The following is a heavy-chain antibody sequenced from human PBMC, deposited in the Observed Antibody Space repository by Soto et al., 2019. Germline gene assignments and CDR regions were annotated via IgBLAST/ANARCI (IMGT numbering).Heavy chain of an antibody. V-gene: IGHV3-23*01. CDR3: AKDLEYSSSSCFDY. J-gene: IGHJ4*02. Sequence: LRLSCAASGFTYRSHAMSWVRQAPGKGLEWVSAISGSGGSTYYADSVKGRFTISRDNSKNTLYLLMNSLRVEDTAVYYCAKDLEYSSSSCFDYWGQGTLVTVSS. CDR1: GFTYRSHA. CDR2: ISGSGGST. D-gene: IGHD6-6*01.